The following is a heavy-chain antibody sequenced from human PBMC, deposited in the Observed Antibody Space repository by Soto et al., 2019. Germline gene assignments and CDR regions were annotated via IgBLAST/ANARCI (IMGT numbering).Heavy chain of an antibody. CDR1: GGSISSYY. CDR3: ARWYGWYGDCRAFDI. V-gene: IGHV4-59*01. D-gene: IGHD4-17*01. J-gene: IGHJ3*02. CDR2: NYYSGST. Sequence: SETLSLTCTVSGGSISSYYWSWIRQPPGKGLEWIGYNYYSGSTNYNPSLKSRVTISVDTSKNQFSLKLSSVTAADTAVYYCARWYGWYGDCRAFDIWGQGTMVTVSS.